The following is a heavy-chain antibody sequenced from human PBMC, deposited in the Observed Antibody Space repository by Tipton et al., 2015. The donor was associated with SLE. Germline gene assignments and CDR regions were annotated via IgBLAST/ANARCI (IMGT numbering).Heavy chain of an antibody. Sequence: GLVKPSQTLSLTCTVSGGSIRSGDYYWSWIRQSAGKGLEWIGRIHASGSTNYNPSLKSRVTTSIDTSENQFSLKLSSVTAADTAVYYCARGRGLDFLTGYYYFDYWGQGTLVTVSS. J-gene: IGHJ4*02. D-gene: IGHD3-9*01. V-gene: IGHV4-61*02. CDR2: IHASGST. CDR3: ARGRGLDFLTGYYYFDY. CDR1: GGSIRSGDYY.